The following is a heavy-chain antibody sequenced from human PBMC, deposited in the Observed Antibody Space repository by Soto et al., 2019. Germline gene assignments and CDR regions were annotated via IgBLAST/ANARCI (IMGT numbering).Heavy chain of an antibody. V-gene: IGHV3-23*01. D-gene: IGHD2-21*01. Sequence: EVQLLESGGDSVQPGGSVRLSCAGSGFTFINYAMNWVLQAPGKGQEWVSTISGGGDATFFADSVRGRFTFSRDNSKNTVTLQMNSLGVDDTAVYYCARKVVGSTSRPDYWYFDLWGRGTLVTVSS. CDR1: GFTFINYA. J-gene: IGHJ2*01. CDR3: ARKVVGSTSRPDYWYFDL. CDR2: ISGGGDAT.